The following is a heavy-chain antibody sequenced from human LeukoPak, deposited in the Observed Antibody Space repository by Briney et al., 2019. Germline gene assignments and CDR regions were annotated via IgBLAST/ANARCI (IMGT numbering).Heavy chain of an antibody. J-gene: IGHJ4*02. CDR2: MNPHSGNT. CDR3: ARASSGSYGEY. V-gene: IGHV1-8*01. Sequence: ASVKVSCKASGYTFTSYDINWVRQATGQGLEWVGWMNPHSGNTAYAQKFQGRVTMTRNTSIGTAYMELSSLRSEDTAVYYCARASSGSYGEYWGQGTLVTVSS. CDR1: GYTFTSYD. D-gene: IGHD1-26*01.